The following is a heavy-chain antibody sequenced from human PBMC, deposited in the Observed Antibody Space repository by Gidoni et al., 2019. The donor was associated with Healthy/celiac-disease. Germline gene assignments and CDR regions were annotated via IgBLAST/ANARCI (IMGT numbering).Heavy chain of an antibody. D-gene: IGHD6-19*01. CDR3: ARLDDSVAGPEMEDY. CDR2: IYYSGGT. J-gene: IGHJ4*02. CDR1: GGSIRSYY. V-gene: IGHV4-59*08. Sequence: QVQLQESGPGLVKPSETLSLPCTVSGGSIRSYYWSWVRQPPGKGLEWIWYIYYSGGTKYNPARKSRVTISVERSKSQFSLKLSSVTAADTAVYYCARLDDSVAGPEMEDYWGQGTLVTVSS.